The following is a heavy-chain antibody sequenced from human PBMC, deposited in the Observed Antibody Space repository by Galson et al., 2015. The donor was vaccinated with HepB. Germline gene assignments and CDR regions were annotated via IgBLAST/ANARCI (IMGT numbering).Heavy chain of an antibody. V-gene: IGHV3-64D*06. CDR1: GFTFSSYA. CDR2: ISSNGGST. Sequence: SLRLSCAASGFTFSSYAMHWVRQAPGKGLEYVSAISSNGGSTYYADSVKGRFTISRDNSKNTLYLQMSSLRAEDTAVYYCVKGGKVTMIDFDYWGQGTLVTVSS. D-gene: IGHD3-22*01. CDR3: VKGGKVTMIDFDY. J-gene: IGHJ4*02.